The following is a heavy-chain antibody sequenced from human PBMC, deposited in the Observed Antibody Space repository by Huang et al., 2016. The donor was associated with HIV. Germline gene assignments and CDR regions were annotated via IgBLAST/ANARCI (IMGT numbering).Heavy chain of an antibody. V-gene: IGHV1-24*01. CDR3: ATGKYGSSFNY. CDR1: GYTLSDLS. CDR2: LDPEDEET. D-gene: IGHD2-2*01. Sequence: QVQLTQSGAEVKKPGASVKVSCKVSGYTLSDLSMNWVRQAPGKGLEWMGGLDPEDEETIYAQKFQGRLTMTEDTSADTAYMELASLRSEDTAVYYCATGKYGSSFNYWGQGTLVTVSS. J-gene: IGHJ4*02.